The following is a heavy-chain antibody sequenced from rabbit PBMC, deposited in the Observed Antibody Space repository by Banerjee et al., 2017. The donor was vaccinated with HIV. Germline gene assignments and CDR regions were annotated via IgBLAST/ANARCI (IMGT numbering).Heavy chain of an antibody. V-gene: IGHV1S45*01. Sequence: QEQLEESGGDLVKPEGSLTLTCTASGFSFSSSYWICWVRQAPGKGLEWIACIYAGSSDGTYYASWAKGRFTISKTSSTTVTLQMTSLTAADTATYFCAREGGYAGYGYAFNLWGQGTLVTVS. CDR3: AREGGYAGYGYAFNL. J-gene: IGHJ4*01. CDR2: IYAGSSDGT. D-gene: IGHD6-1*01. CDR1: GFSFSSSYW.